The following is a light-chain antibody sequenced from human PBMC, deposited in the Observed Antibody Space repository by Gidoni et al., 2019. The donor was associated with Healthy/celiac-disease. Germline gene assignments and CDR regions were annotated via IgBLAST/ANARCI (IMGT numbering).Light chain of an antibody. J-gene: IGKJ4*01. CDR2: GAS. Sequence: ELVLTHSPATLSVSPGERATLSCRASQSVSSNLAWYQQKPGQAPRLLIYGASTRATGIPARCSGSGSGTEFNLTISSLQSEDFAVYYCQQYNNWPPLTFGGGTKVEIK. CDR3: QQYNNWPPLT. CDR1: QSVSSN. V-gene: IGKV3-15*01.